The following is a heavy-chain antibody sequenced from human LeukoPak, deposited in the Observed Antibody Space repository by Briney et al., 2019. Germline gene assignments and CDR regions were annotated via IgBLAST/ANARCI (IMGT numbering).Heavy chain of an antibody. CDR2: INPNSGGT. Sequence: ASVKVSCKASGYTFTGYYMHWVRQAPGQGLEWMGWINPNSGGTNYAQKFQGRVTMTRDTSISTAYMELSRLRSDDTAVYYCASPLQLVHQHDAFDIWGQGTMVTVSS. D-gene: IGHD6-13*01. V-gene: IGHV1-2*02. CDR3: ASPLQLVHQHDAFDI. CDR1: GYTFTGYY. J-gene: IGHJ3*02.